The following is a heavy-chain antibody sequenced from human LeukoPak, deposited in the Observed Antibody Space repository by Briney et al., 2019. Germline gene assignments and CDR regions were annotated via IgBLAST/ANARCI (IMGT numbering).Heavy chain of an antibody. D-gene: IGHD2-15*01. CDR2: ISSSGSTK. Sequence: TGGSLRLSCAASGFTFSSYSMNWVRQAPGKGLEWVSYISSSGSTKYYADSVKGRFTISRDNAQNSLYLQMNSLRDEDTAVYYCVIEGYCSGGTCYTNWFDTWGQGTLVTVSS. J-gene: IGHJ5*02. CDR3: VIEGYCSGGTCYTNWFDT. CDR1: GFTFSSYS. V-gene: IGHV3-48*02.